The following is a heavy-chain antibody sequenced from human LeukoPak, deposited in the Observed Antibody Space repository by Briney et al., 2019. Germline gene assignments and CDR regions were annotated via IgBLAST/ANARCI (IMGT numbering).Heavy chain of an antibody. D-gene: IGHD3-22*01. CDR1: GYTFTSYA. V-gene: IGHV1-3*03. J-gene: IGHJ3*02. CDR3: ARSRLLTYYYDSSGYWDAFDI. Sequence: ASVKVSCKASGYTFTSYAMHWVRQAPGQRLEWMGWINAGNGNTKYSQEFQGRVTITRDTSASTAYMELSSLRSEDMAVYYCARSRLLTYYYDSSGYWDAFDIWGQGTMVTVSS. CDR2: INAGNGNT.